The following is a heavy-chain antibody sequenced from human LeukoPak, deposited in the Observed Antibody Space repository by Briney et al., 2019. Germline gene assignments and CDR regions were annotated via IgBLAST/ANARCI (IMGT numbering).Heavy chain of an antibody. CDR2: IYSGGST. V-gene: IGHV3-66*01. Sequence: GGSLRLSCAASGFTVSSNYMSWVRQAPGKGLEWVSVIYSGGSTYYADSVKGRFTISRDNSKNTLYLQMNSLRAEDTAVYYCAREGATVSGALDYWGRGTLVTVSS. J-gene: IGHJ4*02. CDR3: AREGATVSGALDY. CDR1: GFTVSSNY. D-gene: IGHD1-26*01.